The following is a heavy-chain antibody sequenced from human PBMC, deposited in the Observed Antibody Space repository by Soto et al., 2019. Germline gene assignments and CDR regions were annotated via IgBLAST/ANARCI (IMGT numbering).Heavy chain of an antibody. CDR2: INPNSGGT. J-gene: IGHJ6*02. V-gene: IGHV1-2*04. CDR3: ARDKTFCSSTSCPGYGMDV. CDR1: GYTFTGYY. D-gene: IGHD2-2*01. Sequence: QVQLVQSGAEVKKPGASVKVSCKASGYTFTGYYMHWVRQAPGQGLEWMGWINPNSGGTNYAQKFQGWVTMTRDTSISTAYMELSRVRSDDTAVYYCARDKTFCSSTSCPGYGMDVWGQGTTVTVSS.